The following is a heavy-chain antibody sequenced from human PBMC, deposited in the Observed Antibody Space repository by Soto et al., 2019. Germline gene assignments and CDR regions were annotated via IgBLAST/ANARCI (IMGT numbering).Heavy chain of an antibody. D-gene: IGHD6-13*01. J-gene: IGHJ4*02. CDR1: GGSISSSNW. CDR2: IYHSGST. V-gene: IGHV4-4*02. Sequence: PSETLSLTCAVSGGSISSSNWWSWVRQPPGKGLEWIGEIYHSGSTNYNPSLKSRVTISVDKSKNQFSLKLSSVTAADTAVYYCARGGGYSSSWDPAPIDYWGQGTLVTVSS. CDR3: ARGGGYSSSWDPAPIDY.